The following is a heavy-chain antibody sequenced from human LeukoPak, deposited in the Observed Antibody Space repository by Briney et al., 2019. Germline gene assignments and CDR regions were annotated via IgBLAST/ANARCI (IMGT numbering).Heavy chain of an antibody. V-gene: IGHV1-24*01. CDR1: GYTLTELS. CDR2: FDPEDGET. Sequence: ASVKVSCKVSGYTLTELSMHWVRQAPGKGLEWMGGFDPEDGETIYAQKFQGRVTMTEDTSTDTAYMELSSLRSEDTAVYYCATDLGGLRFGSYYFDYWGQGTLVTVSS. D-gene: IGHD3-16*01. CDR3: ATDLGGLRFGSYYFDY. J-gene: IGHJ4*02.